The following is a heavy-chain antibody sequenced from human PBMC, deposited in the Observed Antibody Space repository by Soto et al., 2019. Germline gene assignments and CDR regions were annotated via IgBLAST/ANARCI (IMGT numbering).Heavy chain of an antibody. V-gene: IGHV3-23*01. CDR1: GFTFSSYA. D-gene: IGHD3-3*01. CDR3: AKMGLGDFWSGYPYYFDY. J-gene: IGHJ4*02. CDR2: ISGSGGST. Sequence: EVQLLESGGGLVQPGGSLRLSCAASGFTFSSYAMSWVRQAPGKGLEWVSAISGSGGSTYYADSVKGRFTISRDNSKNTLYLQMNSLRAEDTAVYYCAKMGLGDFWSGYPYYFDYWGQGTLVTVSS.